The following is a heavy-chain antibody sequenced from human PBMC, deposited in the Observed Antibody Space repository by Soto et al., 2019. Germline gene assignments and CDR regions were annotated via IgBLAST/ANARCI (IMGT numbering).Heavy chain of an antibody. CDR1: GFTFDDYA. V-gene: IGHV3-9*01. CDR2: IDWNGGST. Sequence: PGGSLRLSCVASGFTFDDYAMHWVRQTPGKGLEWVSSIDWNGGSTAYADSVKGRFTTSRDNARNSLYLQMNSLRPEDTALYYCVKGRGSYFVYFGLDVWGQGTTVTVSS. D-gene: IGHD1-26*01. CDR3: VKGRGSYFVYFGLDV. J-gene: IGHJ6*02.